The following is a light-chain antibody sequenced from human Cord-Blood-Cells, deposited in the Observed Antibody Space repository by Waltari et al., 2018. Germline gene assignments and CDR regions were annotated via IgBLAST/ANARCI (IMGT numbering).Light chain of an antibody. CDR1: SRDVGGYNY. V-gene: IGLV2-14*03. CDR3: SSYTSSSTWV. Sequence: QSALTQPASVSGSPGQSITISCTGTSRDVGGYNYISWYQQPPCKAPKLMIYDVSNRPSGVSNRFSGSKSGNTASLTISGLQAEDEADYYCSSYTSSSTWVFGGGTKLTVL. CDR2: DVS. J-gene: IGLJ3*02.